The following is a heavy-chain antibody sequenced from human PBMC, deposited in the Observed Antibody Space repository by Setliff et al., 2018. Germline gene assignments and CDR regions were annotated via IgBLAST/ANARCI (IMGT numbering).Heavy chain of an antibody. D-gene: IGHD3-22*01. Sequence: PGGSLRLSCAASGFTFSDYYMSWIRQAPGKGLEWVSYISSSGSTIYYADSVKGRFTISRDNAKNSLYLQMNSLRAEDTAVYYCARSPRTYYYDSSGYYFAWYFDLWGRGTLVTVSS. J-gene: IGHJ2*01. V-gene: IGHV3-11*04. CDR3: ARSPRTYYYDSSGYYFAWYFDL. CDR2: ISSSGSTI. CDR1: GFTFSDYY.